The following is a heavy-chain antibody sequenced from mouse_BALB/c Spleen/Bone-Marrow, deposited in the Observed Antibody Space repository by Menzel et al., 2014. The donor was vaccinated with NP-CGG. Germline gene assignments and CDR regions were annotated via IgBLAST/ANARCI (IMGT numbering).Heavy chain of an antibody. CDR2: ILPGSGGT. Sequence: VQLQQSGAELMKPGASVKMSCKATGYTFSSYWIEWVKQRPGHGLEWIGEILPGSGGTNYNEKFKGKATFTADTSSNTAYMQPNSLTSEDAAVYYCARSMDYWGQGTSVTVSS. CDR1: GYTFSSYW. J-gene: IGHJ4*01. CDR3: ARSMDY. V-gene: IGHV1-9*01.